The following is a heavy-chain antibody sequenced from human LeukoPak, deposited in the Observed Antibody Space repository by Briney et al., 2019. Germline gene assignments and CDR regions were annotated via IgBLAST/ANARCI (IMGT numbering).Heavy chain of an antibody. CDR3: ASGLTTVNYYYYYMDV. CDR1: GYTFTSFY. V-gene: IGHV1-46*01. Sequence: ASVKVSCKASGYTFTSFYMQWVRQAPGQGLEWMGIINPSGGSTNYAQKFQGRVSMTRDTSTSTVYMELSSLRSEDTAMYWCASGLTTVNYYYYYMDVWGKGTTVTISS. CDR2: INPSGGST. D-gene: IGHD4-17*01. J-gene: IGHJ6*03.